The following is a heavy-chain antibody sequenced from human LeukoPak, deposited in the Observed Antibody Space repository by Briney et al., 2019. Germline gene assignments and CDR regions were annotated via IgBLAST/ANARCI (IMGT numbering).Heavy chain of an antibody. CDR3: ARYRGSENYCISY. V-gene: IGHV4-34*01. CDR2: INHSGTI. D-gene: IGHD3-10*01. Sequence: NPSETLSLTCAVYGASFSTNYWIWIRQPPGKGLEWIGEINHSGTITYKPSLKSRLTISADTSKNHFSLKLSSVTAADTAVYYCARYRGSENYCISYWGQGTLVTVSS. CDR1: GASFSTNY. J-gene: IGHJ4*02.